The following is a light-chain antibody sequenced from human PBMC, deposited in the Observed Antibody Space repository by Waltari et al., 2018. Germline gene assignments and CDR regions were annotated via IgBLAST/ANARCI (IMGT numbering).Light chain of an antibody. J-gene: IGKJ5*01. CDR2: GAS. CDR1: ASISSGY. Sequence: EIVLTQSPGALSLSPGERVTLSCRASASISSGYFAWFQQKPGQPPRLLIYGASRRAAGIPDRFSCGGSGADYTLTISRLEPEDFAVYYCHQYDRSPPFTFGQGTRL. V-gene: IGKV3-20*01. CDR3: HQYDRSPPFT.